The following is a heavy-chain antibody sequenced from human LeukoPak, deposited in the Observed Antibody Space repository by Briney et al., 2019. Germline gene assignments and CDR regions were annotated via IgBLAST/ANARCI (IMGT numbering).Heavy chain of an antibody. CDR1: GFTFSSYM. CDR3: ARDLRYDYVWGSYRWNEGFDY. V-gene: IGHV3-7*01. J-gene: IGHJ4*02. CDR2: IKPDGGEK. D-gene: IGHD3-16*02. Sequence: GGSLRLSCAASGFTFSSYMMTWVRQAPGKGLEWVANIKPDGGEKFYVDSVRGRFTISRDNAKNTLYLQMNSLRAEDTAVYYCARDLRYDYVWGSYRWNEGFDYWGQGTLVTVSS.